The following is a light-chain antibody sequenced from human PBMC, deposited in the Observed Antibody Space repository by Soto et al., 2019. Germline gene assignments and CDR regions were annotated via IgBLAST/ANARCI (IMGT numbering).Light chain of an antibody. CDR1: SSDIGSYDH. J-gene: IGLJ1*01. CDR3: ISYTDRQSYL. V-gene: IGLV2-14*03. Sequence: LTQPASVSGSPGQSITISCSGTSSDIGSYDHVAWYQQFPGKSPKLIIYAVSDRPSGVSDRFSGSKSGISASLTISGLQTEDEADYYCISYTDRQSYLFGTGTKATVL. CDR2: AVS.